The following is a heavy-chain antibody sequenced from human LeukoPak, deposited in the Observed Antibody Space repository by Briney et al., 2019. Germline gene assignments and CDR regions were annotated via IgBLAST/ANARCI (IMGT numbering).Heavy chain of an antibody. CDR3: ARELVVNSRNWLDP. V-gene: IGHV4-59*01. CDR2: IYYSGST. J-gene: IGHJ5*02. D-gene: IGHD2-15*01. CDR1: GGSISSYY. Sequence: KTSETLSLTCTVSGGSISSYYWSWIRQPPGKGLEWIGYIYYSGSTNYNPSLKSRVTISVDTSKNQFSLKLSSVTAADTAVYYCARELVVNSRNWLDPWGQGTQVTVSS.